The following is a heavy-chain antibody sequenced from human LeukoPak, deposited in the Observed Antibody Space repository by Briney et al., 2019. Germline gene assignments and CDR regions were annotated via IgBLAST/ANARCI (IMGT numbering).Heavy chain of an antibody. Sequence: GTSLRLSCAASGFTFTSYGMHWVRQAPGKGPDGVAVIWYDGSNKYYVDSVKGRFTIYRDNSKNTLYLQMNSLRAEDTAVYYCARGGSGYDFDFWGQGTLVTVSS. CDR2: IWYDGSNK. CDR3: ARGGSGYDFDF. J-gene: IGHJ4*02. D-gene: IGHD5-12*01. V-gene: IGHV3-33*01. CDR1: GFTFTSYG.